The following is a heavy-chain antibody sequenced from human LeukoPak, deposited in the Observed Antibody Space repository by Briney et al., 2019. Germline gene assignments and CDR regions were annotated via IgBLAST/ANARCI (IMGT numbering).Heavy chain of an antibody. CDR1: SRSFSHYY. Sequence: PSETLSLTCALYSRSFSHYYWSWLRQPPGKGLEWVGEIHPSGSTSFNPSLESRVSISKDTSKHQFSLNLTSVTAADTAVYYCSRGSDESKTGDYWGQGTLVTVSS. CDR2: IHPSGST. CDR3: SRGSDESKTGDY. V-gene: IGHV4-34*01. J-gene: IGHJ4*02. D-gene: IGHD6-25*01.